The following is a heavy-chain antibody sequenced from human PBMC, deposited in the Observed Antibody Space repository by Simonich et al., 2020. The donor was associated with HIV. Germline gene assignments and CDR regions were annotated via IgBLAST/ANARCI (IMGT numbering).Heavy chain of an antibody. J-gene: IGHJ3*01. CDR3: AREVGYYPPHLEENNAFDF. D-gene: IGHD3-10*01. CDR2: IYYSGNT. Sequence: QLQLQESGPGLVKPSETLSLTCSVSGASISFTRSYYWGWIRQSPGKGLGWIGSIYYSGNTYYNPSLKSRVTISVDTSKKQFSLKLNSVTVADTAVYYCAREVGYYPPHLEENNAFDFWGQGTLVTVSS. V-gene: IGHV4-39*07. CDR1: GASISFTRSYY.